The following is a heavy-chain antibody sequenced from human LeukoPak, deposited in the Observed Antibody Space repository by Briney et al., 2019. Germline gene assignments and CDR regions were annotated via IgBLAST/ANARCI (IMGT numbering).Heavy chain of an antibody. CDR1: GFTFSSYA. CDR3: AKSRAVAGRYYYYGMDV. V-gene: IGHV3-23*01. CDR2: ISGSGGST. Sequence: PGGSLRLSCAASGFTFSSYAMSWVRQAPGEGLEWVSAISGSGGSTYYADSVKGRFTISRDNSKNTLYLQMNSLRAEDTAVYYCAKSRAVAGRYYYYGMDVWGQGTTVTVSS. J-gene: IGHJ6*02. D-gene: IGHD6-19*01.